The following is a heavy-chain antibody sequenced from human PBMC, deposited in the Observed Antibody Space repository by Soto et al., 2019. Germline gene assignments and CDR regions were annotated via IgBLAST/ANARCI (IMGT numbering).Heavy chain of an antibody. CDR3: ARDPIVATIGRDYYYGMDV. D-gene: IGHD5-12*01. CDR1: GDSVSSNSAA. Sequence: SQTLSLTCVISGDSVSSNSAAWNWIRQSPSRGLEWLGRTYYRSKWYNDYAVSVKSRITINPDTSKNQFSLQPNSVTPEDTAVYYCARDPIVATIGRDYYYGMDVWGQGTTVTVSS. V-gene: IGHV6-1*01. CDR2: TYYRSKWYN. J-gene: IGHJ6*02.